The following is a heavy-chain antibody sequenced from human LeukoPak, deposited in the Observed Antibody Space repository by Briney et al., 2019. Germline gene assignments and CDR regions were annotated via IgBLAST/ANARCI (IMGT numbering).Heavy chain of an antibody. CDR1: GVTFSGSA. Sequence: PGGSLKLSCAASGVTFSGSAMRWVRQASGKGLEWVGRIRSKANSYATAYAASVKGRFTISRDDSKNTAYLQMNSLKTEDTAVYYCTRTEYYDILTGYYTQGWDYWGQGTLVTVSS. CDR2: IRSKANSYAT. J-gene: IGHJ4*02. V-gene: IGHV3-73*01. CDR3: TRTEYYDILTGYYTQGWDY. D-gene: IGHD3-9*01.